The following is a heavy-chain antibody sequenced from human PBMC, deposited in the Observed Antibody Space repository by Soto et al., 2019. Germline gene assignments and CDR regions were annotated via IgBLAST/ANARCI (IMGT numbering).Heavy chain of an antibody. CDR3: AMRVSVRPMYGMDV. J-gene: IGHJ6*02. CDR2: IYYSGST. Sequence: WTWLRQPPGKGLEWIGYIYYSGSTNYNPSLRSRVTISLDMANNQFSLKLNSVTAADTAVYYCAMRVSVRPMYGMDVLGQGTTVTVSS. V-gene: IGHV4-59*01. D-gene: IGHD6-6*01.